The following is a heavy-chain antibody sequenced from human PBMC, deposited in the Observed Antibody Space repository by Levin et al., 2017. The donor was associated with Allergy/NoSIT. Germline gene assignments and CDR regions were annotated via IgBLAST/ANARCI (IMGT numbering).Heavy chain of an antibody. J-gene: IGHJ2*01. CDR3: ARHRGSDYGDYSEGPNWYFDL. CDR2: IYYSGST. D-gene: IGHD4-17*01. CDR1: GGSISSSSYY. Sequence: PSETLSLTCTVSGGSISSSSYYWGWIRQPPGKGLEWNGSIYYSGSTYYNPSLKSRVTISVDTSKNQFSLKLSSVTAADTAVYYCARHRGSDYGDYSEGPNWYFDLWGRGTLVTVSS. V-gene: IGHV4-39*01.